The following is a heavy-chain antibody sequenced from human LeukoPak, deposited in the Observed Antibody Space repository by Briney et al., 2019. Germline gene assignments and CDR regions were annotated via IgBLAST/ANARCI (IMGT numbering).Heavy chain of an antibody. J-gene: IGHJ4*02. CDR3: AREGGSYYGYFDY. CDR1: GGSISSSSYY. Sequence: SETLSLTCTVSGGSISSSSYYWGWTRQPPGTGLEWIGSIYYSGSTYYNPSLKSRVTISVDTSKNQFSLKLSSVTAADTAVYYCAREGGSYYGYFDYWGQGTLVTVSS. CDR2: IYYSGST. V-gene: IGHV4-39*07. D-gene: IGHD1-26*01.